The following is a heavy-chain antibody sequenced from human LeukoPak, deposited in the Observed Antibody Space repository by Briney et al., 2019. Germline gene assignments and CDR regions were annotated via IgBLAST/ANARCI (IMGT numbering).Heavy chain of an antibody. J-gene: IGHJ4*01. CDR1: GYSFTSYR. V-gene: IGHV5-51*01. CDR3: ARHPYY. CDR2: IFPPNSDT. Sequence: GESLTISCTVSGYSFTSYRIGWVRQMPGKGLEWMAIIFPPNSDTRYSPSFQGRVTISADKSINTAYLRWNSLQASDTAMCFCARHPYYWGHGTLVTVSS.